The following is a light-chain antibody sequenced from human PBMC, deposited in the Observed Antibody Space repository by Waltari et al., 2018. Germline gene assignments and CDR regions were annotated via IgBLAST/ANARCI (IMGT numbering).Light chain of an antibody. J-gene: IGLJ2*01. CDR3: QSADSRGTNVV. Sequence: SYELTQPPSVSVSPGQTARITCSGDALPKQHAYWYQQKPGQAPVLVIYKDSERHSGIPERFSGSSSGTTVTLTISGVQAEDEADYYCQSADSRGTNVVFGGGTKLTVL. CDR2: KDS. V-gene: IGLV3-25*03. CDR1: ALPKQH.